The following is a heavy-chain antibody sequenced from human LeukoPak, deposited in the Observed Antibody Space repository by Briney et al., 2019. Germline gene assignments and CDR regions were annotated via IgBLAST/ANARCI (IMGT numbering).Heavy chain of an antibody. D-gene: IGHD3-10*01. CDR3: ARHVNYYGSGRYFDY. J-gene: IGHJ4*02. Sequence: SETLSLTCTVSGVSISSYYWSWIRQPPGKGLEWIGYIYYSGSTNYNPSLKSPVTMSVDTSKNQFSLKLSSVTAADTAVYYCARHVNYYGSGRYFDYWGQGTLVTVSS. CDR1: GVSISSYY. V-gene: IGHV4-59*08. CDR2: IYYSGST.